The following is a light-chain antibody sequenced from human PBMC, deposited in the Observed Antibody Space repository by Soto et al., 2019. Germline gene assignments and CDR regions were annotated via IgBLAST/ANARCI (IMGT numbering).Light chain of an antibody. CDR2: GAS. Sequence: EIVMTQSPATLSVSPGERATLSCRASQSVSSNLAWYQQKPGQAPRLLIYGASTRATGIPARFSGSGSVTEFTLTISSVQSEDFAVYYCQQYNNWPWRFGQGTKVEIK. CDR3: QQYNNWPWR. V-gene: IGKV3-15*01. CDR1: QSVSSN. J-gene: IGKJ1*01.